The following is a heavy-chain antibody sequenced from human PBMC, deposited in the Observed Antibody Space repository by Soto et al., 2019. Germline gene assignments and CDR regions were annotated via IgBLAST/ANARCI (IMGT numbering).Heavy chain of an antibody. V-gene: IGHV3-9*01. D-gene: IGHD2-8*01. CDR1: GFIFDDFA. Sequence: EIQLVESGGGLVQPGRSLRLSCAASGFIFDDFAMHWVRQAPGKGLEWVSSITWNSASVAYADSVKGRFTISRDNAKNTLYLQMNNLRPEDAALYYCTKEVYGMGYYYYGMDVWGQGTTVFVSS. J-gene: IGHJ6*02. CDR2: ITWNSASV. CDR3: TKEVYGMGYYYYGMDV.